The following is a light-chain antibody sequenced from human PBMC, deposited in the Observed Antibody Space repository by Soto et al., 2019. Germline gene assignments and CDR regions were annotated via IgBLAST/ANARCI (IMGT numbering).Light chain of an antibody. V-gene: IGLV2-14*01. CDR2: EVT. Sequence: QSALTQPASVSGSPGQSITISCTGTSSDVDGHNFVSWYQHHPGKAPKLMIYEVTHRPSGISDRFSGSKSGNTASLTISGLQAEDEADYYCNSYTSTFTWVFGGGTKLTVL. CDR1: SSDVDGHNF. CDR3: NSYTSTFTWV. J-gene: IGLJ3*02.